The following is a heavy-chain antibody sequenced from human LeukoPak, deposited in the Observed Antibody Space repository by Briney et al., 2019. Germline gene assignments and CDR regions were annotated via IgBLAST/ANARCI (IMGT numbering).Heavy chain of an antibody. Sequence: GGSLRLSCAASGFTFSSYGMHWVRQAPGKGLEWVAVISYDGSNKYYADSVKGRFTISRDNSKNTLYLQMNSLRAEDTAVYYCAKEPPRAHDYGDYYYYGMDVWGQGTTATVSS. J-gene: IGHJ6*02. CDR2: ISYDGSNK. CDR1: GFTFSSYG. V-gene: IGHV3-30*18. CDR3: AKEPPRAHDYGDYYYYGMDV. D-gene: IGHD4-17*01.